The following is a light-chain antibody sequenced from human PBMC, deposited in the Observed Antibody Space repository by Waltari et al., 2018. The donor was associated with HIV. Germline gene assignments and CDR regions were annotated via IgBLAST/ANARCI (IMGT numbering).Light chain of an antibody. V-gene: IGLV7-46*01. CDR3: LLSYNGVRF. Sequence: VVTQAPSLTVSPGDTVTLSCASFSGPVASSHFPSWFQLKPGQAPRTLLYDLEKRHPLTSGRFSGSLDGGRAILTLSGALPEDEAEYFCLLSYNGVRFFGGGTTLTV. CDR1: SGPVASSHF. J-gene: IGLJ2*01. CDR2: DLE.